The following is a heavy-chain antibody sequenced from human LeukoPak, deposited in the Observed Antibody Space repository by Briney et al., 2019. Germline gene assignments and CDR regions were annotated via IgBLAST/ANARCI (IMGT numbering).Heavy chain of an antibody. CDR3: TTPSMAARPWELPYYFDY. V-gene: IGHV3-15*01. CDR1: GFTSSNAW. CDR2: IKSKTDGGTT. D-gene: IGHD6-6*01. J-gene: IGHJ4*02. Sequence: GGSLRLSCAVSGFTSSNAWMSWVRQAPGKGLEWVGRIKSKTDGGTTDYAAPVKGRFTISRDDSKNTLYLQMNSLKTEDTAVYYCTTPSMAARPWELPYYFDYWGQGTLVTVSS.